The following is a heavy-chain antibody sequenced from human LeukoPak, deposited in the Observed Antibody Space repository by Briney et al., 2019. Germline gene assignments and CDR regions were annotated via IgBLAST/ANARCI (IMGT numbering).Heavy chain of an antibody. D-gene: IGHD6-19*01. Sequence: GASVKVSCKASGYTFTSYGISWVRQAPGQGLEWMGWINPNSGGTNYAQKFQGRVTMTRDTSISTAYMELSRLRSDDTAVYYCARIASTVAGNPIDYWGQGTLVTVSS. CDR1: GYTFTSYG. CDR3: ARIASTVAGNPIDY. CDR2: INPNSGGT. J-gene: IGHJ4*02. V-gene: IGHV1-2*02.